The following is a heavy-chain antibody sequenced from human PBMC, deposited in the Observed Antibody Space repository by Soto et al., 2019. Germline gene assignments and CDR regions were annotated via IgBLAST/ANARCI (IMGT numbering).Heavy chain of an antibody. Sequence: GASVKVSCKASGYMFIAYSISWVRQAPGQGLEWMGWISPSNGDTNFAQKFQDRVTLTTDTSTTTVYMDLRSLTHDDTAVYFCARSPPVYYETTGYRNYFYYQGMEVWGQGTTVTVSS. J-gene: IGHJ6*02. D-gene: IGHD3-16*01. CDR2: ISPSNGDT. V-gene: IGHV1-18*01. CDR1: GYMFIAYS. CDR3: ARSPPVYYETTGYRNYFYYQGMEV.